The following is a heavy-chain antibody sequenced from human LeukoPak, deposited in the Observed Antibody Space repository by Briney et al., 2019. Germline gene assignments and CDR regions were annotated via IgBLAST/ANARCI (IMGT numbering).Heavy chain of an antibody. J-gene: IGHJ3*02. V-gene: IGHV1-69*01. Sequence: ASVKVSCKASGDNFSRYTATWVRLAPGQGLEWMGGIIPAFGIPNYAQKFQGRVTITADEISSTAYMELRSLRSDDTAVYYCARDFYGSGSNDGFDMWGQGTMVTVSS. D-gene: IGHD3-10*01. CDR2: IIPAFGIP. CDR3: ARDFYGSGSNDGFDM. CDR1: GDNFSRYT.